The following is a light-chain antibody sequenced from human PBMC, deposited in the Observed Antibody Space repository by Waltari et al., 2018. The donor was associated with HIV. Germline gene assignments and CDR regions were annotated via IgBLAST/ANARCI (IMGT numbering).Light chain of an antibody. CDR3: AAWDDSLSGLHVV. V-gene: IGLV2-23*02. CDR1: SSDVGSYNL. J-gene: IGLJ2*01. Sequence: QSALTQPASVSGSPGQSITISCTGTSSDVGSYNLVSWYQQHPGKAPKLMIYEVSKRPSGVSNRFSGSKSGNTASLTISGLQAEDEADYYCAAWDDSLSGLHVVFGGGTKVTVL. CDR2: EVS.